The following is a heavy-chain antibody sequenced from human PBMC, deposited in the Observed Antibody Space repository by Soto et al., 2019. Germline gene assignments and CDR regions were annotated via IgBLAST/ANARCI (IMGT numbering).Heavy chain of an antibody. J-gene: IGHJ4*02. CDR1: GDSISSSY. CDR3: ARHRSSWDFFDS. Sequence: QVQLQESGPGLMKPSETLSLTCTVSGDSISSSYWSWIRRPPGKGLEWIGYIYYSGSTNYNPSLMSRVTISVDTSKKQFSLKLSSVTAADTAVYYCARHRSSWDFFDSWGQGTLVTVSS. V-gene: IGHV4-59*08. CDR2: IYYSGST. D-gene: IGHD6-13*01.